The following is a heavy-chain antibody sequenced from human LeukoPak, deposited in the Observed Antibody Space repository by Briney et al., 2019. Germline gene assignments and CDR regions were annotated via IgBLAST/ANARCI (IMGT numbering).Heavy chain of an antibody. Sequence: SETLSLTCTVSGGSISSGSYYWSWIRQPAGKGLEWIGRFYTNGNTNYNPSLKSRVTISVDTSKNQFSLKLSFVTAADTAVYYCAGWLGRYFDYWGQGTLVTVSS. CDR3: AGWLGRYFDY. J-gene: IGHJ4*02. CDR1: GGSISSGSYY. D-gene: IGHD3-22*01. CDR2: FYTNGNT. V-gene: IGHV4-61*02.